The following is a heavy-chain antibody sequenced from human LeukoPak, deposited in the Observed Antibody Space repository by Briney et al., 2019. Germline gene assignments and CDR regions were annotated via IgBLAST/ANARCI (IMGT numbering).Heavy chain of an antibody. Sequence: ASVKVSCKVSGYTLTELSMHWVRQAPGKGLEWMGGFDPEDSETIYAQKFQGRVTMTEDTSTDTAYMELSSLRSEDTAVYYCATGYSGSYYSDYWGQGTLVTVSS. CDR1: GYTLTELS. V-gene: IGHV1-24*01. D-gene: IGHD1-26*01. CDR2: FDPEDSET. CDR3: ATGYSGSYYSDY. J-gene: IGHJ4*02.